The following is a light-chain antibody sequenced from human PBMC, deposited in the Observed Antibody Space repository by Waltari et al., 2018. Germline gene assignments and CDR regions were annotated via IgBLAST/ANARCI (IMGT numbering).Light chain of an antibody. CDR2: EVT. CDR3: ISYAGNNKYV. Sequence: QSALTQPPSASGSPGQSVTISCTGTSSDVGAYNYVSWYQQYPDKAPKLMIYEVTKWPSGVPDRFSGSKSGNTASLTVSGLQAEDEADYYCISYAGNNKYVLGAGTKVTVL. J-gene: IGLJ1*01. CDR1: SSDVGAYNY. V-gene: IGLV2-8*01.